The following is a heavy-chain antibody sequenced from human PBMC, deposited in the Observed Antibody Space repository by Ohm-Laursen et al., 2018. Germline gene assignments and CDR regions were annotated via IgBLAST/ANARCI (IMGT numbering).Heavy chain of an antibody. J-gene: IGHJ6*02. D-gene: IGHD3-16*02. CDR3: AKDIGPYDYVWGSYRSAYGMDA. V-gene: IGHV3-43D*04. CDR1: GFTFDDYA. Sequence: SLRLSCAASGFTFDDYAMYWVRQAPGKGLEWVSLISWDGGRSYFADSVKGRFTISRDNSKNSLYLQMNSLRAEDTALYYCAKDIGPYDYVWGSYRSAYGMDAWGQGTTVTVSS. CDR2: ISWDGGRS.